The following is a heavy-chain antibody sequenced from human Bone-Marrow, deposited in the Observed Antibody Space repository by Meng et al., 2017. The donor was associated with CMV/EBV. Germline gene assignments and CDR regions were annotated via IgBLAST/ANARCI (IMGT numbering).Heavy chain of an antibody. CDR2: MNPDSGNT. CDR1: EYTFTRYD. D-gene: IGHD3-3*01. J-gene: IGHJ5*02. Sequence: ASVKVSCKASEYTFTRYDINWVRQAIGQGLEWMGWMNPDSGNTADAQKFQGRVTMTRDTSTSTAYMELRSLKSEDTAVYYCARSIWSGYSSFDPWGQGTLVTFSS. CDR3: ARSIWSGYSSFDP. V-gene: IGHV1-8*01.